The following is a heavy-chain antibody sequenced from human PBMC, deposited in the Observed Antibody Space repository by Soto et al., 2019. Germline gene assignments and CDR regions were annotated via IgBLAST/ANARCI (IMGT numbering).Heavy chain of an antibody. CDR1: GGSISSGDYY. Sequence: SETLSLTCTVSGGSISSGDYYWSWIRQPPGKGLEWIGYIYYSGSTYYNPSLKSRVTISVDTSKNQFSLKLSSVTAADTAVYYCARGVDFWSGYYIYWGQGTLVTRLL. J-gene: IGHJ4*02. CDR2: IYYSGST. CDR3: ARGVDFWSGYYIY. D-gene: IGHD3-3*01. V-gene: IGHV4-30-4*01.